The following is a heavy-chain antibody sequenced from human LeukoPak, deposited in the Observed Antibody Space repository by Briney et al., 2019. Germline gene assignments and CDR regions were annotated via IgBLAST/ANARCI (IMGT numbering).Heavy chain of an antibody. CDR2: IWYDGSNK. Sequence: GGSLRLSCAASGFTFSNYGIHWVRQAPGKGLEWVAVIWYDGSNKYYADSVKGRFTISRDNSKNTPYLQMNSLRAEDTAVYYCARVRIAAAGYFDYWGQGTLVTVSS. CDR1: GFTFSNYG. D-gene: IGHD6-13*01. CDR3: ARVRIAAAGYFDY. V-gene: IGHV3-33*08. J-gene: IGHJ4*02.